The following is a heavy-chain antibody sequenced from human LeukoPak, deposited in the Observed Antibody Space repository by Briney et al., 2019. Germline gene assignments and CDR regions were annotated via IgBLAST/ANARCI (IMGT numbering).Heavy chain of an antibody. CDR3: ARGNLYYYDSSGYYFKFDY. CDR2: IYHSGST. Sequence: SETLSLTCAVSGGSISSSNWWSWVRQPPGKGLEWIGEIYHSGSTNYNPSLKSRVTISVDKSKNQFSLKLSSVTAADTAVYYCARGNLYYYDSSGYYFKFDYWGQGTLVTVSS. J-gene: IGHJ4*02. D-gene: IGHD3-22*01. CDR1: GGSISSSNW. V-gene: IGHV4-4*02.